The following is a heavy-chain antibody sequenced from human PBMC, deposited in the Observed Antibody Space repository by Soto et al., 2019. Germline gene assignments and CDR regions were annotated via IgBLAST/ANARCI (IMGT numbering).Heavy chain of an antibody. V-gene: IGHV3-23*01. CDR3: AKVLAAAELFPSTYYYYGMDV. CDR2: ISGSGGST. D-gene: IGHD6-13*01. CDR1: GFTFSSYA. Sequence: EVQLLESGGGLVQPGGSLRLSCAASGFTFSSYAMSWVRQAPGKGLEWVSAISGSGGSTYYADSVKGRFTISRDNSKNTLYLQMNSLRAEDTAVYYCAKVLAAAELFPSTYYYYGMDVWGQGTTVTVSS. J-gene: IGHJ6*02.